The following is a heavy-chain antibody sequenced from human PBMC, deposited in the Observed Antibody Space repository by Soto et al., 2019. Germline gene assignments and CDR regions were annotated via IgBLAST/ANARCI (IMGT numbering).Heavy chain of an antibody. CDR1: GFTFRDYA. J-gene: IGHJ4*02. V-gene: IGHV3-23*01. CDR2: ISGNGDSA. Sequence: GGSLRLSCAASGFTFRDYAMNWVRQAPGKGLEWVPDISGNGDSARYADAVKGRFTISRANSRDTLYLQMNRLRVDDTAVYYCGKERRGSGWSVCNFWGQGILVTSPQ. CDR3: GKERRGSGWSVCNF. D-gene: IGHD6-19*01.